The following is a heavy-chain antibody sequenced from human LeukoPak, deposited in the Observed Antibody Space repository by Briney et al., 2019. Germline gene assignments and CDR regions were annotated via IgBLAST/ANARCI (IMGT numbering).Heavy chain of an antibody. Sequence: GASVKVSCKASGGTFSSYAISWVRQAPGQGLEWMGGIIPIFGTANYAQKFQGRVTITTDESTSTAYMELSSLRSEDTAVYYCARELRYFDWLPDYWGQGTLVTVSS. CDR2: IIPIFGTA. CDR1: GGTFSSYA. D-gene: IGHD3-9*01. J-gene: IGHJ4*02. CDR3: ARELRYFDWLPDY. V-gene: IGHV1-69*05.